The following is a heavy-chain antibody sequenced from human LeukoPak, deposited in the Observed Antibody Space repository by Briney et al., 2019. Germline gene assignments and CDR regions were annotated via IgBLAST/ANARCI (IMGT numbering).Heavy chain of an antibody. CDR1: GYTFTSYG. D-gene: IGHD3-10*01. J-gene: IGHJ4*02. CDR2: IIPILGIA. CDR3: ASYYGSGSYYGFDY. V-gene: IGHV1-69*04. Sequence: ASVKVSCKASGYTFTSYGISWVRQAPGQGLEWMGRIIPILGIANYAQKFQGRVTITADKSTSTAYMELSSLRSEDTAVYYCASYYGSGSYYGFDYWGQGTLVTVSS.